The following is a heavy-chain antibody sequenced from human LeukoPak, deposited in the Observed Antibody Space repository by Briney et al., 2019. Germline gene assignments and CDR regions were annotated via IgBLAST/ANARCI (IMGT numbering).Heavy chain of an antibody. V-gene: IGHV1-2*02. J-gene: IGHJ4*02. CDR2: INPNSGRT. D-gene: IGHD3-9*01. CDR1: GYSFNDYY. CDR3: ARDSSDILTGYYHF. Sequence: ASVKVSCKTSGYSFNDYYLHGVRQAPGQGLEWMGWINPNSGRTHYAPKFQGRVTLTTDTSITTTYMELSSLISGDTALYYCARDSSDILTGYYHFWGQGTLVTVSS.